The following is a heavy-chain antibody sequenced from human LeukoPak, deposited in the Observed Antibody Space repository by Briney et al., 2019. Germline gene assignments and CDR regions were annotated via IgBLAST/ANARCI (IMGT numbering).Heavy chain of an antibody. V-gene: IGHV4-30-4*01. CDR1: GGSISSGDYY. D-gene: IGHD3-10*01. CDR2: IYYSGST. J-gene: IGHJ4*02. CDR3: ARSDYYGSGSYGILFDY. Sequence: SETLSLTCTVSGGSISSGDYYWSWIRQPPGKGLEWIGYIYYSGSTYYNPSLKSRVTISVDTSKDQFSLKLSSVTAADTAVYYCARSDYYGSGSYGILFDYWGQGTLVTVSS.